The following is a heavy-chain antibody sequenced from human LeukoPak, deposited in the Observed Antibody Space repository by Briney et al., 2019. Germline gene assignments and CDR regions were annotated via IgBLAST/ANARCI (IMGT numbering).Heavy chain of an antibody. CDR2: INPNSGGT. V-gene: IGHV1-2*06. CDR1: GYTFIGYY. D-gene: IGHD3-3*01. J-gene: IGHJ4*02. Sequence: ASVKVSCMASGYTFIGYYMHWVRPALGQGLEWMGRINPNSGGTNYAQKLQGRVTMTRDTSISTAYMELSRLRSDDTAVYYCARVNFITQSQPITNLFDYWGQGTLVTVSS. CDR3: ARVNFITQSQPITNLFDY.